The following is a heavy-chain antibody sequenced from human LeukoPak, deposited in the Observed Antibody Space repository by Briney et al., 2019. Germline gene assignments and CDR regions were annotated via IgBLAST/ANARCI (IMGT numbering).Heavy chain of an antibody. J-gene: IGHJ4*02. D-gene: IGHD5-18*01. V-gene: IGHV1-2*02. CDR2: INPNSGGT. CDR1: GYTFTGYY. Sequence: GSVKVSCKASGYTFTGYYMHWVRQAPGQGLEWMGWINPNSGGTNYAQKFQGRVTMTRDTSISTAYMELSRLRSDDTAVYYCARAAHSYGLGLVDYWGQGTLVTVSS. CDR3: ARAAHSYGLGLVDY.